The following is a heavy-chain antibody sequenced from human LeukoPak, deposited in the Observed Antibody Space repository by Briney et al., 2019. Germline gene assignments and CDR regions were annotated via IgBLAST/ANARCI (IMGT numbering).Heavy chain of an antibody. D-gene: IGHD2-15*01. CDR3: ASNVVSAFDI. Sequence: SVKVSCKASGGTFSSYAISWVRQAPGQGLGWMGRIIPIFGIANYAQKFQGRVTITADKSTSTAYMELSSLRSEDTAVYYCASNVVSAFDIWGQGTMVTVSS. CDR2: IIPIFGIA. J-gene: IGHJ3*02. CDR1: GGTFSSYA. V-gene: IGHV1-69*04.